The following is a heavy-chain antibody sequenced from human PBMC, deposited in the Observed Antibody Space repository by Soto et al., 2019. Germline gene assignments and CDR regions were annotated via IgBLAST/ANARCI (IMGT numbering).Heavy chain of an antibody. CDR2: ISTYNGHT. CDR3: ARDWGQQWLAYVMDV. D-gene: IGHD6-19*01. CDR1: GYTFTNYG. J-gene: IGHJ6*02. V-gene: IGHV1-18*01. Sequence: QVQLVQSGAEVKKPGASVKVSCKASGYTFTNYGISWVRQAPGQGLEWMGWISTYNGHTTSAQKLQGRVTMTTDTSTSTAYMELRSLRSDDTAVYYCARDWGQQWLAYVMDVWGQGTTVTVSS.